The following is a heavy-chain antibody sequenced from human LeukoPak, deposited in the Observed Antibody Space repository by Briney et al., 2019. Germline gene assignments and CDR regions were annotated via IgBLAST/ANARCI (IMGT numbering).Heavy chain of an antibody. CDR2: IYHSGNT. J-gene: IGHJ4*02. Sequence: SETLSLTCTASGGSVSSGSSFWSWIRQPPGKGLEWIGYIYHSGNTNYNPSLKSRVTISVDTSKSQLSLKLNSVTAADTAVYYCARDRNYYDSSGYYFANWGQGTLVTVSS. CDR3: ARDRNYYDSSGYYFAN. D-gene: IGHD3-22*01. CDR1: GGSVSSGSSF. V-gene: IGHV4-61*01.